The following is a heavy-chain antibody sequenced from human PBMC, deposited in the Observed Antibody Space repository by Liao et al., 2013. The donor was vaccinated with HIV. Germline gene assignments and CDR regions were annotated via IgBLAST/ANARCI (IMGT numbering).Heavy chain of an antibody. CDR3: AREQRFPYTLFDP. CDR1: TDPINNDNFF. Sequence: QLQLQESGPGLVKPSETLSLTCSVSTDPINNDNFFWAWIRQSPGRGLEWLATIHYSGTTYYNPALKSRVTISVDTSKNQFSLKVTSLTAADTAVYFCAREQRFPYTLFDPWGQGTLVTVSS. CDR2: IHYSGTT. J-gene: IGHJ5*02. V-gene: IGHV4-39*07. D-gene: IGHD5-24*01.